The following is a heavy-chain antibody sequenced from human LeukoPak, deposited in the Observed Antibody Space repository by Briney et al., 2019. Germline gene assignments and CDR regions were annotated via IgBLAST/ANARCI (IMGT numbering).Heavy chain of an antibody. Sequence: ASVKVSCKASGYTFTSYDINWVRQATGQGLEWMGWMNPNSGNTGYAQKFQGRVTMTRNTSISTAYMELSSLRSEDTAVYYCATPLFLQNDAFDIWGQGTMVTVSS. D-gene: IGHD2/OR15-2a*01. V-gene: IGHV1-8*01. CDR3: ATPLFLQNDAFDI. J-gene: IGHJ3*02. CDR2: MNPNSGNT. CDR1: GYTFTSYD.